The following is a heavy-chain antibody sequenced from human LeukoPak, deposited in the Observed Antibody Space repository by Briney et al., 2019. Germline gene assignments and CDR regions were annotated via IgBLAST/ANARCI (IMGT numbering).Heavy chain of an antibody. V-gene: IGHV3-30*18. Sequence: GGSLRLSCAASGFTFSSYGIHWVRQAPGKGLEWVAVISYDGSNKYYEDSVKGRFTISRDNSKNTLYLQMNNLRAEDTAVYYCAKERNIVIIPAAMGGFDYWGQGTLVTVSS. CDR3: AKERNIVIIPAAMGGFDY. CDR1: GFTFSSYG. J-gene: IGHJ4*02. CDR2: ISYDGSNK. D-gene: IGHD2-2*01.